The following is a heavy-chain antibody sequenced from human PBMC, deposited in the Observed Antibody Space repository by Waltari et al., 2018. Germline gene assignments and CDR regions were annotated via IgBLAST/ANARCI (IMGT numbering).Heavy chain of an antibody. CDR2: IDSGGST. V-gene: IGHV3-53*04. Sequence: EVQLVESGGGLVQPGGSLRLSCAVAGFSVSNNYMSWVRQAPGKVLVLVSIIDSGGSTYYADAVKGRFTSSRHSSKNTLYLQMNSLTVEDTAVYYCARQMTTASTWQTDWGQGTLITVSS. CDR1: GFSVSNNY. D-gene: IGHD4-17*01. CDR3: ARQMTTASTWQTD. J-gene: IGHJ4*02.